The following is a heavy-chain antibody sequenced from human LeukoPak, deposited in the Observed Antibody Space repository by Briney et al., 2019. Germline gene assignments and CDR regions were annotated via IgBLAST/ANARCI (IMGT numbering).Heavy chain of an antibody. CDR2: ISSSGSTI. J-gene: IGHJ4*02. Sequence: GGSLRLSCAASGFTFSSYEMNWVRQAPGKGLEWVSYISSSGSTIYYADSVKGRFTISRDNAKNSLYLQMNSLRAEDTAVYYCARGKSYYDSSGYIDYWGQGTLVTVSS. CDR1: GFTFSSYE. D-gene: IGHD3-22*01. CDR3: ARGKSYYDSSGYIDY. V-gene: IGHV3-48*03.